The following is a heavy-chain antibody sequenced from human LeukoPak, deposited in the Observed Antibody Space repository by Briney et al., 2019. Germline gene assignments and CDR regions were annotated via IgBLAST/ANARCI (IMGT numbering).Heavy chain of an antibody. V-gene: IGHV3-23*01. CDR1: GFTFSSYG. CDR3: AGRTIVGAPHYMDV. Sequence: GGSLRLSCAASGFTFSSYGMSWVRQAPGKGLEWVSAISGSGGSTYYADSVKGRFTISRDNSKNTLYLQMNSLRAEDTAVYYCAGRTIVGAPHYMDVWGKGTTVTISS. D-gene: IGHD1-26*01. J-gene: IGHJ6*03. CDR2: ISGSGGST.